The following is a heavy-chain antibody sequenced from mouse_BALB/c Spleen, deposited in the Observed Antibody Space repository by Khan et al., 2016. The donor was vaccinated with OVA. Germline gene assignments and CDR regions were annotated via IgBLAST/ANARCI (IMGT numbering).Heavy chain of an antibody. CDR3: ARRGLYGIFVY. CDR2: INPSTDYT. J-gene: IGHJ3*01. D-gene: IGHD2-1*01. Sequence: QVQLKQSGTELAKPGASVKMSCKASGYTFISYWMHWVKQRPGQGLEWIGYINPSTDYTEYNQKFKDKATLTADKSSNTAYMQLSSRTSEDSAVYYWARRGLYGIFVYWGQGTRVTVSA. V-gene: IGHV1-7*01. CDR1: GYTFISYW.